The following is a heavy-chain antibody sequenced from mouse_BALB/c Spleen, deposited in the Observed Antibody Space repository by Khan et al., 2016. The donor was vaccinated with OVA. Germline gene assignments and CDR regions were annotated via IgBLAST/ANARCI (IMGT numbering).Heavy chain of an antibody. CDR3: ARSTYRYAFIY. V-gene: IGHV3-8*02. CDR1: GDSITTGY. CDR2: IIYTGYT. D-gene: IGHD2-14*01. J-gene: IGHJ3*01. Sequence: VQLKQSGPSLVKPSQTLSLTCSVTGDSITTGYWNWIRKLPGNKLEYMGYIIYTGYTNYNQSLKSRISIIRHTSNAQKYLHSNSVTDEDTATYYCARSTYRYAFIYWGQGTLVTVSA.